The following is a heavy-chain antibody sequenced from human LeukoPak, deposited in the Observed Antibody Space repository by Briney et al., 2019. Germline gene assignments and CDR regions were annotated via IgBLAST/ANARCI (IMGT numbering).Heavy chain of an antibody. CDR3: ARVDGSPDY. J-gene: IGHJ4*02. D-gene: IGHD2-15*01. CDR2: INPDSGNR. V-gene: IGHV1-8*03. Sequence: ASVKVSCKASGYTFTSLDINWVRQATGQGLEWMGWINPDSGNRGYAQQFQGRVTITRDTSIRTAYMELTSLRSEDTAVYYCARVDGSPDYWGQGTLVTVSS. CDR1: GYTFTSLD.